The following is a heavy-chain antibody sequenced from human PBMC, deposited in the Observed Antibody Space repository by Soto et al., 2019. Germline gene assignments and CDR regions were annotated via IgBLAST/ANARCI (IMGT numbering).Heavy chain of an antibody. Sequence: ASVKVSCKTSGDTFSYYTVNWVRQAPGQGLEWMGWISAYNGNTNYAQKLQGRVTMTTDTSTSTAYMELRSLRSDDTAVYYCARVSYNWFDPWGQGTLVTVSS. CDR2: ISAYNGNT. V-gene: IGHV1-18*01. J-gene: IGHJ5*02. CDR1: GDTFSYYT. CDR3: ARVSYNWFDP.